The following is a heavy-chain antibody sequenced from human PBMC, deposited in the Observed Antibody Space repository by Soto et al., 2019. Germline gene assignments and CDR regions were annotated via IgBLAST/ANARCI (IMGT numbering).Heavy chain of an antibody. J-gene: IGHJ4*02. D-gene: IGHD6-13*01. Sequence: GGSLRLSCAASGFTFRTYAMNWVRQAPGKGLEWISAISGSGSFTHYADSVRGRFTISRDNSRNTLFLQLNSLRDEDTAVYYCAKEYGSTWIDHWGQGTLVTVSS. CDR1: GFTFRTYA. CDR2: ISGSGSFT. V-gene: IGHV3-23*01. CDR3: AKEYGSTWIDH.